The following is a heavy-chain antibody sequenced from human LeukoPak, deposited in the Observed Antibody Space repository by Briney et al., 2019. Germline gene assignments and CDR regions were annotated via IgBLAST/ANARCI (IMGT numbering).Heavy chain of an antibody. V-gene: IGHV1-69*05. J-gene: IGHJ4*02. D-gene: IGHD1-26*01. CDR1: GGTFSSYA. Sequence: ASVKVSCKASGGTFSSYAISWVRPAPGQGLEWMGGIIPIFGTANYAQKFQGRVTITTDESTSTAYMELSSLRSEDTAVYYCARETSDVYFDYWGQGTLVTVSS. CDR3: ARETSDVYFDY. CDR2: IIPIFGTA.